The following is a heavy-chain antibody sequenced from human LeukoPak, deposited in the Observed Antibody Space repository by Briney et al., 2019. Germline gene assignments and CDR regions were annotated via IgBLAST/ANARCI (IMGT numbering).Heavy chain of an antibody. J-gene: IGHJ3*02. CDR3: ARQTDSYYYDTTGYYPVGAFDI. D-gene: IGHD3-22*01. Sequence: PSETLSLTCTVSGGSTSSYYWGWIRQPPGKGLEWIGYRYYSGYTNYNPSLKSRVTISVDTSKNQFSLKLSSVTAADTAVYYCARQTDSYYYDTTGYYPVGAFDIWGQGTMVTVSS. CDR1: GGSTSSYY. CDR2: RYYSGYT. V-gene: IGHV4-59*08.